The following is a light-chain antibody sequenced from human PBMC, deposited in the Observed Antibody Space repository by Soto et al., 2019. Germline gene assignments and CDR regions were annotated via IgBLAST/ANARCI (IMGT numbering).Light chain of an antibody. CDR2: KAS. CDR3: QQYVKAIRS. J-gene: IGKJ1*01. V-gene: IGKV1-5*03. Sequence: DIQMTQSPSTLSASVGDRVTITCRASQSISSWLAWYQQKPGTAPKLLIYKASSLESGVPSRFSGSGPGTEFTLTISSLQPDDFATNYFQQYVKAIRSLGQG. CDR1: QSISSW.